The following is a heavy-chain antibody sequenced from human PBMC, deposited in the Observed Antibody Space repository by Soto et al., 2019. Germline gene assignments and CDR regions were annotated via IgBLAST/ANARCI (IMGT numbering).Heavy chain of an antibody. CDR1: GYTFTSYY. CDR3: ARDTSSFYYDSSGYYRNPTDYYYYYGMDV. D-gene: IGHD3-22*01. Sequence: GASVKVSCKASGYTFTSYYMHWVRQAPGQGLEWMGIINPSGGSTSYAQKFQGRVTMTRDTSTSTVYMELSSLRSEDTAVYYCARDTSSFYYDSSGYYRNPTDYYYYYGMDVWGQGTTVTVSS. J-gene: IGHJ6*02. CDR2: INPSGGST. V-gene: IGHV1-46*01.